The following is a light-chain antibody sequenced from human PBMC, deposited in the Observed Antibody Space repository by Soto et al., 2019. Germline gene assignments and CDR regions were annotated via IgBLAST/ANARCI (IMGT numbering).Light chain of an antibody. V-gene: IGKV3-20*01. CDR3: QQYDRSPYT. CDR1: QYVSHNN. CDR2: GAS. J-gene: IGKJ2*01. Sequence: EIVMTQSPDTLSLSPGERATLSCRASQYVSHNNLAWYQQKPGLAPRLLIYGASSRAGGIPDKFSGSGSGTDFTLTINRLEPEDFAVYYCQQYDRSPYTFGQGTKVEI.